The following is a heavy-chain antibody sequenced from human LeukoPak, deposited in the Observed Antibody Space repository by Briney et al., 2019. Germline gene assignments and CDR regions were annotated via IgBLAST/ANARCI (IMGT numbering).Heavy chain of an antibody. D-gene: IGHD2-8*01. CDR3: ARDGSYFSGRYCTNGVCYTPDY. CDR2: ISSSSSYI. CDR1: GFTFSSYS. V-gene: IGHV3-21*01. J-gene: IGHJ4*02. Sequence: GGSLRLSCAASGFTFSSYSMNWVRQAPGKGLEWVSSISSSSSYIYYADSVKGRFTISRDNAKNSLYLQMNSLRAEDTAVYYCARDGSYFSGRYCTNGVCYTPDYWGQGTLVTVSS.